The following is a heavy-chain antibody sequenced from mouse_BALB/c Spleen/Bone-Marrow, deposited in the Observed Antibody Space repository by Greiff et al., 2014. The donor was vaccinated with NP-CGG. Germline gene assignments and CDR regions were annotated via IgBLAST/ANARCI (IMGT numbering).Heavy chain of an antibody. D-gene: IGHD1-1*01. Sequence: VQLKESGPELVKPGASVKISCKASGYSFTGYFMNWVIQSHGKSLEWIGRINPYNGDSFYNQKFKGKATLTVDKSSSTAHMELRSLASEDSAVYYCARVTTDWYSDVWGAGTTVTVSS. CDR3: ARVTTDWYSDV. CDR2: INPYNGDS. J-gene: IGHJ1*01. CDR1: GYSFTGYF. V-gene: IGHV1-20*02.